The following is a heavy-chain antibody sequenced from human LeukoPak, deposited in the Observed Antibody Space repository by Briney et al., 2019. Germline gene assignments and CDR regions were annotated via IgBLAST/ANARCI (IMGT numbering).Heavy chain of an antibody. V-gene: IGHV3-11*01. Sequence: GGSLRLSCEGSEFTFGNHYMSWIRQASGKGLEWVSYIHSGGGDIYYADSVKGRFTISRDNAKNSLYLQMNSLRAEDTAVYYCARGHFGLDVWGQGTTVTVSS. CDR2: IHSGGGDI. J-gene: IGHJ6*02. CDR1: EFTFGNHY. CDR3: ARGHFGLDV.